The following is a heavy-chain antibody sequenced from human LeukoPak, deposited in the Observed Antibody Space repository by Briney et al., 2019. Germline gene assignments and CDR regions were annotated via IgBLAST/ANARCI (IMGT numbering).Heavy chain of an antibody. Sequence: SETLSLTCAVSGGSISSSNWWSWVRQPPGKGLEWIGEIYHSGSTNYNPSLKSRVTISVDKSKNQFSLKLSSVTAADTAVYYCARDSRYYYDSSGLDDAFDIWGQGTMVTVSS. J-gene: IGHJ3*02. V-gene: IGHV4-4*02. D-gene: IGHD3-22*01. CDR1: GGSISSSNW. CDR2: IYHSGST. CDR3: ARDSRYYYDSSGLDDAFDI.